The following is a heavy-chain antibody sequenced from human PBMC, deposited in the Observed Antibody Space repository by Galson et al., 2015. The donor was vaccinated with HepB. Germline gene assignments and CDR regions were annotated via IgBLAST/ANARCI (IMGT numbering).Heavy chain of an antibody. V-gene: IGHV4-39*01. CDR1: GVSISGGQYY. Sequence: ETLSLTCAVSGVSISGGQYYWGWIRQSPTKGLDWIGSIYFGGRTYFSPSFQRRVAMSVDTSKNRLSLTLRSVTAAETAVYYCARPLVLNGRFTPGVGPFHIWGHGTMVTVSA. CDR2: IYFGGRT. J-gene: IGHJ3*02. D-gene: IGHD2-8*01. CDR3: ARPLVLNGRFTPGVGPFHI.